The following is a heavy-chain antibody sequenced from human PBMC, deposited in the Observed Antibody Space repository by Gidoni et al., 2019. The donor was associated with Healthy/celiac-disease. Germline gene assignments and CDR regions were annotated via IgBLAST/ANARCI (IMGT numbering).Heavy chain of an antibody. J-gene: IGHJ3*02. CDR1: GFTFSSYV. V-gene: IGHV3-33*01. CDR2: IWYDGSNK. CDR3: ATDPNAVQWLVSDYLDAFDI. D-gene: IGHD6-19*01. Sequence: QVQLVESGGGVVQPGRSLRPSCASSGFTFSSYVMHWVRQAPGKGLEWVAVIWYDGSNKYYADSVKGRFTISRDNSKNTLYLQMNSLRAEDTAVYYCATDPNAVQWLVSDYLDAFDIWGQGTMVTVSS.